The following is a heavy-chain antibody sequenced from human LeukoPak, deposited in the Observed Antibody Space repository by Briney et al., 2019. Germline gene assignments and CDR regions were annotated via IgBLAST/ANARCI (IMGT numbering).Heavy chain of an antibody. J-gene: IGHJ4*02. CDR3: ARERYRYSSSWYPYYFDY. CDR2: IHTSGST. D-gene: IGHD6-13*01. V-gene: IGHV4-4*07. Sequence: SETLSLTCTVSGGSISSYYWSWIRQPAGKGLEWIGRIHTSGSTNYNPSLKSRVTMSVDTSKNQFSLKLSSVTAADTAVYYCARERYRYSSSWYPYYFDYWGQGTLVTVSS. CDR1: GGSISSYY.